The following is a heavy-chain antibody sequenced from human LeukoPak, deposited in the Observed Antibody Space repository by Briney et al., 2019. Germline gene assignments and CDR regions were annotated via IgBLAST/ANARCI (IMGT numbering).Heavy chain of an antibody. CDR2: IRSKTDDGTI. Sequence: GGSLRLSCAASGFTFSNAWMSWVRQAPGKGLEWVGRIRSKTDDGTIDYAAPVKGRFTISRDDLKNTLSLHMNSLKIEDTAVYYCATRSGLVYSSNWLLDNWGQGTLVTVSS. CDR3: ATRSGLVYSSNWLLDN. J-gene: IGHJ4*02. V-gene: IGHV3-15*01. CDR1: GFTFSNAW. D-gene: IGHD6-13*01.